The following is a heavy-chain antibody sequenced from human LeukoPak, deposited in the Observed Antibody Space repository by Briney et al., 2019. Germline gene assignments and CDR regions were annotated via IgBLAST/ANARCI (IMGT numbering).Heavy chain of an antibody. CDR1: GFTFSDYW. CDR2: VGRDGSEK. J-gene: IGHJ4*02. D-gene: IGHD1-26*01. CDR3: AKVGAWELQRVFEN. Sequence: GGSLRLSCVASGFTFSDYWMTWVRQVPGKGLEWVANVGRDGSEKNYVDSVKGRFTISRDNAKKSLYLEMNSLRVEDTALYYCAKVGAWELQRVFENWGQGTLLTVSS. V-gene: IGHV3-7*01.